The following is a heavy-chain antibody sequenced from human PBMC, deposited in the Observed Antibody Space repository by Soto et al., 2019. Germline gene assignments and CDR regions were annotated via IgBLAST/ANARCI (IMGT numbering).Heavy chain of an antibody. CDR3: ARGAGQKPFQVMSGMDV. CDR2: IYYSGST. V-gene: IGHV4-39*01. Sequence: SQARSLTCTVSAGSISSSRYYWGWIRQPPGKGLEWIGSIYYSGSTYYNPSLKSRVTISVDTSKNQFSLKLSSVTAADTAVYYCARGAGQKPFQVMSGMDVWGQGTTVT. D-gene: IGHD2-21*01. CDR1: AGSISSSRYY. J-gene: IGHJ6*02.